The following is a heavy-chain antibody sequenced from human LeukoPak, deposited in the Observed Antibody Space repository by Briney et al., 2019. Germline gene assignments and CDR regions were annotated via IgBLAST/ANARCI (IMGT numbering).Heavy chain of an antibody. J-gene: IGHJ4*02. CDR3: ARVKVRGRSPLYYFDY. V-gene: IGHV3-74*01. CDR1: GFTFSSYW. Sequence: GGSLRLSCAASGFTFSSYWMHWVRQAPGKGLVWVSRINSDGSSTSYADSVKGRFTISRDNAKNTLYLQMNSLRAEDTAVYYCARVKVRGRSPLYYFDYWGQGTLVTVSS. CDR2: INSDGSST. D-gene: IGHD3-10*01.